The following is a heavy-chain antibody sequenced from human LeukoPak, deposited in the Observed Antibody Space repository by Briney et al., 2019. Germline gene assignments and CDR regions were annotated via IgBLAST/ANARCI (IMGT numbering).Heavy chain of an antibody. D-gene: IGHD3-22*01. V-gene: IGHV3-66*02. CDR2: IYGGGST. CDR3: ARDSAYYYDSSGYWGGVDY. CDR1: GFTVSSNY. Sequence: GGSLRLSCAASGFTVSSNYMSWVRQAPGKGLEWVSVIYGGGSTYYADSVKGRFTISRDNSKNTLYLQMNSLRAEDTAVYYCARDSAYYYDSSGYWGGVDYWGQGTLVTVSS. J-gene: IGHJ4*02.